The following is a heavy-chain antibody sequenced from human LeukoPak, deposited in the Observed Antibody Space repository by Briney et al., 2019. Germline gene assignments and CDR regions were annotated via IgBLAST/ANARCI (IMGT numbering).Heavy chain of an antibody. Sequence: ASVKVSCKASGYTFTSYYMHWVRQAPGQGLEWMGIINPSGGSTSYAQKFQGRVTMTRDTSTSTVYMELSSLRSEDTAVYYCARVLHNRNYDGSTYYGYWGQGTLVTVSS. D-gene: IGHD3-22*01. CDR2: INPSGGST. J-gene: IGHJ4*02. CDR3: ARVLHNRNYDGSTYYGY. V-gene: IGHV1-46*01. CDR1: GYTFTSYY.